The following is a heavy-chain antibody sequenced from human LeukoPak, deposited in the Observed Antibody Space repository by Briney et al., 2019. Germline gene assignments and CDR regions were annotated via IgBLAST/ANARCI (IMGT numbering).Heavy chain of an antibody. D-gene: IGHD6-13*01. CDR1: GGSINSHY. J-gene: IGHJ4*02. CDR3: ATRPAGSTWYGVFDY. Sequence: PSETLSLTCTXSGGSINSHYWSWIRQPPGKGLEWIGYVFNGGSTNYNPSLKSRVTMSVDTSRDQFSLRLTSVTAADTAIYYCATRPAGSTWYGVFDYWSQGTLVTVSS. CDR2: VFNGGST. V-gene: IGHV4-59*11.